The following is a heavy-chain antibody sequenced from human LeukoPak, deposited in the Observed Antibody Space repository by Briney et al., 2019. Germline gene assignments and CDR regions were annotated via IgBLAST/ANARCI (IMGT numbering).Heavy chain of an antibody. J-gene: IGHJ3*02. V-gene: IGHV4-59*08. CDR3: ASYDSSGYYPNDAFDI. D-gene: IGHD3-22*01. Sequence: PSETLSLTCTVSGGSISSYYWSWIRQPPGKGLEWIGYIYYSGSTNYNPSLKSRVTISVDTSKNQFSLKLSSVTAADTAVYYCASYDSSGYYPNDAFDIWGQGTMVTVSS. CDR2: IYYSGST. CDR1: GGSISSYY.